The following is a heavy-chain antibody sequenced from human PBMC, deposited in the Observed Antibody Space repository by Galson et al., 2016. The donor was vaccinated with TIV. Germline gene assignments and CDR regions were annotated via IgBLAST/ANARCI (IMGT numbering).Heavy chain of an antibody. CDR2: IIPLFGEA. D-gene: IGHD5-18*01. V-gene: IGHV1-69*13. J-gene: IGHJ6*02. Sequence: SVKVSCKASGDTLSSFVISWVRQAPGQGLEWMGGIIPLFGEAHYAQKFQGRVTISADESTSTVYMELSGLRSGDTAMYYCAKCRNTAMDTYYYYYGLDVWGQGTTVTVSS. CDR3: AKCRNTAMDTYYYYYGLDV. CDR1: GDTLSSFV.